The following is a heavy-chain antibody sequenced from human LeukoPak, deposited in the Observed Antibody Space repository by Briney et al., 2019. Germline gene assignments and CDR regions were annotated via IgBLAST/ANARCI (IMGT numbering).Heavy chain of an antibody. D-gene: IGHD4-17*01. J-gene: IGHJ3*02. Sequence: GGSLRLSCAASGFVFSYHGMHWVRQAPGKGLVWVAAIWSDGTNTNYADSVKGRFTISRDISKNTLYLQLNSLRAEDTAVYYCARDPARSFDIWGQGTMVTVSS. CDR3: ARDPARSFDI. V-gene: IGHV3-33*01. CDR1: GFVFSYHG. CDR2: IWSDGTNT.